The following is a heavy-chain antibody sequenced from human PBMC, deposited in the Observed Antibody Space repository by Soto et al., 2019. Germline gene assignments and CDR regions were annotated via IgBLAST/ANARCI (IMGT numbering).Heavy chain of an antibody. CDR2: IYSGGST. CDR1: GFTVSSNY. V-gene: IGHV3-66*01. Sequence: EVQLVESGAGLVQPGGSLRLSCAASGFTVSSNYMSWVRQAPGKGLEWVSVIYSGGSTYYADSVKGRFTISRDNSKNTLYLQMNSLRAEDTAVYYCARVLLWFGERGYGMDVWGQGTTVTVSS. D-gene: IGHD3-10*01. J-gene: IGHJ6*02. CDR3: ARVLLWFGERGYGMDV.